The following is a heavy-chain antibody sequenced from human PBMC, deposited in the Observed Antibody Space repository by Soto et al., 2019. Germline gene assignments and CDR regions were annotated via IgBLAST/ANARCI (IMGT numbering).Heavy chain of an antibody. D-gene: IGHD3-3*01. CDR2: ISAYNGNT. J-gene: IGHJ3*02. CDR1: GYTFTSYG. Sequence: ASVKVSCKASGYTFTSYGISWVRQAPGQGLEWMGWISAYNGNTNYAQKLQGRVTMTTDTSTSTAYMELMSLRSDDTAVYYCARDQLGAIFGVVIDAFDIWGQGTMVTVSS. V-gene: IGHV1-18*01. CDR3: ARDQLGAIFGVVIDAFDI.